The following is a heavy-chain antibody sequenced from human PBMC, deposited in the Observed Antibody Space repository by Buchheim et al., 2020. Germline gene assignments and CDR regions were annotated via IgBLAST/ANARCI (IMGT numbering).Heavy chain of an antibody. CDR1: GFTFSSYA. V-gene: IGHV3-30*04. D-gene: IGHD5-24*01. J-gene: IGHJ4*02. CDR2: ISYDGSNK. Sequence: QVQLVESGGGVVQPGRSLRLSCAASGFTFSSYAMHWVRKAPGKGLEWVAVISYDGSNKYYAASVKGRFTISRDNSKNTLYLQMNSLRAEDTAVYYCARDLYVEIATMFDYWGQGTL. CDR3: ARDLYVEIATMFDY.